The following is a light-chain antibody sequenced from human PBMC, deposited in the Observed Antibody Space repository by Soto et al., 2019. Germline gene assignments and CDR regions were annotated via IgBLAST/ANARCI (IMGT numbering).Light chain of an antibody. Sequence: QSVLTQPPSVSAAPGQRVTISCSGSSSNIGNNYVYWYQQLPGTAPKLLIYDNNKRPSGIPDRFSGSKSGTSATLGITGLKTGDEADYYCGTWDSSLSAVVFGGGTQLTVL. V-gene: IGLV1-51*01. CDR3: GTWDSSLSAVV. CDR1: SSNIGNNY. J-gene: IGLJ2*01. CDR2: DNN.